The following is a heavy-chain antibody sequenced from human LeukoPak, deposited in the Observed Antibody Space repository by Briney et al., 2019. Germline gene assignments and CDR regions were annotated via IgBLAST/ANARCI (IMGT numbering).Heavy chain of an antibody. CDR2: ISAYNGNT. J-gene: IGHJ4*02. CDR1: GYTFTSYG. Sequence: ASVKVSCKASGYTFTSYGISWVRQAPGQGLEWMGWISAYNGNTNYAQKLQGRVTMTTDTSTSTAYMELSSLRSEDTAVYYCATQQAGYCSSTSCYNRGELVSYYFDYWGQGTLVTVSS. D-gene: IGHD2-2*02. CDR3: ATQQAGYCSSTSCYNRGELVSYYFDY. V-gene: IGHV1-18*01.